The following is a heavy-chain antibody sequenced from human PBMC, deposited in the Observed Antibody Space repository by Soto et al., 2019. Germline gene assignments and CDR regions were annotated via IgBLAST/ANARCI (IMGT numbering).Heavy chain of an antibody. CDR2: INAANGDT. Sequence: QVQLVQSGAEVKKPGASVQVSCKASGYTFTSYALRWVRQARGERPEWMGWINAANGDTKYSKKFQSRVTITRDTSASTGYMELSSRRSEDTAVYYCGRSVVGATGEILYNAMDVWGQGTTVTVSS. CDR3: GRSVVGATGEILYNAMDV. D-gene: IGHD1-26*01. CDR1: GYTFTSYA. J-gene: IGHJ6*02. V-gene: IGHV1-3*01.